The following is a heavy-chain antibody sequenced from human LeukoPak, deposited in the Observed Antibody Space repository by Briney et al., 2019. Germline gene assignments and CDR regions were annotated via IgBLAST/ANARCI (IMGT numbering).Heavy chain of an antibody. CDR2: INPNSGGT. D-gene: IGHD2-2*01. CDR1: GYTFTGYY. V-gene: IGHV1-2*02. CDR3: ASAVGDVVVVPAAKGLDYYYYMDV. Sequence: GASVKVSCKASGYTFTGYYMHWVRQAPGQRLEWMGWINPNSGGTNYAQKFQGRVTITADESTSTAYMELSSLRSEDTAVYYCASAVGDVVVVPAAKGLDYYYYMDVWGKGTTVTVSS. J-gene: IGHJ6*03.